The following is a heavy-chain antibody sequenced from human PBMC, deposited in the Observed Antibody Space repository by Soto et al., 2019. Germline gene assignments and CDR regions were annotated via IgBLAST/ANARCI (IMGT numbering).Heavy chain of an antibody. J-gene: IGHJ4*02. D-gene: IGHD4-17*01. Sequence: GSLRLSFAASGFTFSSYWMSWVRQAPGKGLEWLANIKQDGSEKYYVDSVKGRFTISRDNAKNSLYLQMNSLRAEDTAVYYCPRGNGGYNSYYLDYWRQGTLVAVS. CDR3: PRGNGGYNSYYLDY. V-gene: IGHV3-7*01. CDR2: IKQDGSEK. CDR1: GFTFSSYW.